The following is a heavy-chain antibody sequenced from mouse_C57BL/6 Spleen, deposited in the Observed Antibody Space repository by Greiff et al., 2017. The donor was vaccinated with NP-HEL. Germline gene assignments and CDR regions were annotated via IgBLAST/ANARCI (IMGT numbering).Heavy chain of an antibody. CDR3: TIDQDDSNSAWFAY. Sequence: EVQLVESGEGLVKPGGSLKLSCAASGFTFSSYAMSWVRQTPEKRLEWVAYISSGGDYIYYADTVKGRFTISRDNARNTLYLQMGSLKSEDTAMYYCTIDQDDSNSAWFAYWGQGTLVTVSA. J-gene: IGHJ3*01. D-gene: IGHD2-5*01. CDR1: GFTFSSYA. V-gene: IGHV5-9-1*02. CDR2: ISSGGDYI.